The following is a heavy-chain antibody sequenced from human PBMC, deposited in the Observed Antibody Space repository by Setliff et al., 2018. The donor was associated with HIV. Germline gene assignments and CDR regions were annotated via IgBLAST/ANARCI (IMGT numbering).Heavy chain of an antibody. CDR3: ARVYCSIASCYDEYYFDY. V-gene: IGHV1-46*01. Sequence: ASVKVSCKSSGYSFGDYYIHWVRQAPGQGLEWMGVINPAGGDSHYAQKFQGRVTVTRDASTSTVYMDLSSLRSDDTAVYFCARVYCSIASCYDEYYFDYWGQGTLVTVSS. J-gene: IGHJ4*02. CDR2: INPAGGDS. CDR1: GYSFGDYY. D-gene: IGHD2-2*01.